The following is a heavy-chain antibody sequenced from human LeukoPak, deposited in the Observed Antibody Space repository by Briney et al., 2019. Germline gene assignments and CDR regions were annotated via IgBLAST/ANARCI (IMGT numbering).Heavy chain of an antibody. CDR1: GGSISSYY. V-gene: IGHV4-59*01. J-gene: IGHJ4*02. CDR3: AREYDSLLDY. D-gene: IGHD3-3*01. CDR2: IYYSGST. Sequence: SETLSLTCIVSGGSISSYYWSWIRQPPGKGLEWIGYIYYSGSTNYSPSLKSRVTISVDTSKNQFSLKLSSVTAADTAVYYCAREYDSLLDYWGQGTLVTVSS.